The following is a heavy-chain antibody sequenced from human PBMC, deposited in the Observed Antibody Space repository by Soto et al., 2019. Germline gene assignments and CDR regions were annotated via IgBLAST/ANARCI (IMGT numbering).Heavy chain of an antibody. Sequence: EVQLLESRGGLVQPGGSLRLSCAASGFTFSSYAMSWVRQAPGKGLEWVSAISGSGGSTYYADSVKGRFTISRDNSKNTLYPQMNSLRAEDTAVYYCAAAGTSYYGLDVWGQGTTVTVSS. CDR3: AAAGTSYYGLDV. V-gene: IGHV3-23*01. D-gene: IGHD6-13*01. CDR1: GFTFSSYA. J-gene: IGHJ6*02. CDR2: ISGSGGST.